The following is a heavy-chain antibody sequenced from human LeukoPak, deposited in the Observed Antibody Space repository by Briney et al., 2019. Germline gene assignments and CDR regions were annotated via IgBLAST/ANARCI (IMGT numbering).Heavy chain of an antibody. J-gene: IGHJ5*02. CDR2: IIPIFGTA. D-gene: IGHD6-6*01. CDR1: GGTFSSYA. CDR3: ARAIAARPNSWFDP. Sequence: GASVKVSCKASGGTFSSYAISWVRQAPGQGLEWMGGIIPIFGTANYAQKFQGRVTITADKSTSTAYMELSSLRSEDTAVYYCARAIAARPNSWFDPWGQGTLVTVSS. V-gene: IGHV1-69*06.